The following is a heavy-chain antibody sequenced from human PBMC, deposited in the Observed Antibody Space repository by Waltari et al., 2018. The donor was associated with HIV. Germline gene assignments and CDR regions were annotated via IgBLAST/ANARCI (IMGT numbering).Heavy chain of an antibody. V-gene: IGHV1-8*02. J-gene: IGHJ5*02. D-gene: IGHD3-16*01. CDR1: GDIFNYND. Sequence: QVHLLQSGAEVIKPGASVKVSCKAPGDIFNYNDINWVRQVPGQGLELVGWIGSTSGKTGYAQPCEGRVTMTRNICTNTVFWELRSLRPHDTGMYYCAAARPGALFGDSWGQGTLVNVSS. CDR3: AAARPGALFGDS. CDR2: IGSTSGKT.